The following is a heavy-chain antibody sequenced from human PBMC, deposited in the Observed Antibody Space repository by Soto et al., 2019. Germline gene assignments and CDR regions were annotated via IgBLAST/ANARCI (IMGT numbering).Heavy chain of an antibody. CDR2: IYPGDSDT. CDR1: GYSFTSYW. Sequence: PGESLKISCKGSGYSFTSYWIGWVRQMPGKGLEWMGIIYPGDSDTRYSPSFQGQVTISADKSISTAYLQWSSLKASDTAVYYCAKDADYYGSGSYFLPFYYYYMDVWGKGTTVTVSS. V-gene: IGHV5-51*01. CDR3: AKDADYYGSGSYFLPFYYYYMDV. D-gene: IGHD3-10*01. J-gene: IGHJ6*03.